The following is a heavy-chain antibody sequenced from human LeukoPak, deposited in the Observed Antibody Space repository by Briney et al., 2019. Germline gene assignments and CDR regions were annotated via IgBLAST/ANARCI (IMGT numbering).Heavy chain of an antibody. J-gene: IGHJ4*02. CDR1: GGSSSGYY. V-gene: IGHV4-34*01. D-gene: IGHD6-19*01. CDR2: INHSGST. Sequence: SETLSLTCAVYGGSSSGYYWSWIRQPPGKGLEWIGEINHSGSTNYNPSLKSRVTISVDTSKNQFSLKLSSVTAADTAVYYCARAPYSSGWDNYWGQGTLVTVSS. CDR3: ARAPYSSGWDNY.